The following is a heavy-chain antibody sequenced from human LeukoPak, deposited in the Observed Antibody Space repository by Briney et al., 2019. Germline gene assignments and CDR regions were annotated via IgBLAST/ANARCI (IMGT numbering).Heavy chain of an antibody. J-gene: IGHJ4*02. CDR3: SRVLGDIGVTIVY. Sequence: ASVKVSCKASGYTFTGYYMHWVRQAPGQGLEWMGWINPNSGGTNYAQKFQGRVTMTTDTSISTAYIELSRLRSDDTAVYYCSRVLGDIGVTIVYWGQGTLVTVSS. V-gene: IGHV1-2*02. CDR2: INPNSGGT. D-gene: IGHD5-12*01. CDR1: GYTFTGYY.